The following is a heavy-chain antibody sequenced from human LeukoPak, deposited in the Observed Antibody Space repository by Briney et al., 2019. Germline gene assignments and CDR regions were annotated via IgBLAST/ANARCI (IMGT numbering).Heavy chain of an antibody. D-gene: IGHD1-26*01. CDR1: GFTFSSYA. V-gene: IGHV3-23*01. J-gene: IGHJ4*02. Sequence: GGSLRLSCAASGFTFSSYAISWVRQAPGKGLEWVSAISGSGGSTYYADSVKGRFTISRDNSKNTLYLQMNSLRAEDTAVYYCAKDLRHVGATNYWGQGTLVTVSS. CDR2: ISGSGGST. CDR3: AKDLRHVGATNY.